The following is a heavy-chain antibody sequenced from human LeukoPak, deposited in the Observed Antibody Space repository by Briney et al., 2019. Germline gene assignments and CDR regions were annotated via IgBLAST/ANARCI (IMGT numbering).Heavy chain of an antibody. Sequence: SETLSLTCTVSGGSISSYYWSWIRQPPGKGLEWIGYIYYSGSTNYNPSLKSRVTISVDTSKNQFSLKLSSVTAADTAVYYCATSYSSSWYGDYWGQGTLVTVSS. D-gene: IGHD6-13*01. CDR1: GGSISSYY. CDR3: ATSYSSSWYGDY. CDR2: IYYSGST. J-gene: IGHJ4*02. V-gene: IGHV4-59*08.